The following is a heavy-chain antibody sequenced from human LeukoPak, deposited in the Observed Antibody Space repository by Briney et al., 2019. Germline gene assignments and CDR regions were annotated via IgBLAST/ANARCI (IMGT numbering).Heavy chain of an antibody. V-gene: IGHV4-38-2*02. CDR2: IYHSGST. J-gene: IGHJ4*02. Sequence: SETLSLTCTVSGYSISSGYYWGWIRQPPGKGLEWIGSIYHSGSTYYNPSLKSRVTISVDTSKNQFSLKLSSVTAADTAVYYCARVPSHFDYWGQGTLVTVSS. CDR3: ARVPSHFDY. CDR1: GYSISSGYY.